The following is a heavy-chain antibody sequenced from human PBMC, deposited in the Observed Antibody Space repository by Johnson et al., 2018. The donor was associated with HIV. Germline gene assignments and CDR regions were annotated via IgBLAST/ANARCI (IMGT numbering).Heavy chain of an antibody. CDR2: ISYDGSNK. CDR1: GFTFSSYA. D-gene: IGHD6-6*01. V-gene: IGHV3-30-3*01. Sequence: QVQLVESGGGVVRPGGSLRLSCAASGFTFSSYAMHWVRQAPGKGLEWVAVISYDGSNKYYADSVKGRFTISRDNSKNTLYLQMNSLRAEDTAVYYCAKEGLRSSLRSGDAFDIWGHGTLVTVSS. CDR3: AKEGLRSSLRSGDAFDI. J-gene: IGHJ3*02.